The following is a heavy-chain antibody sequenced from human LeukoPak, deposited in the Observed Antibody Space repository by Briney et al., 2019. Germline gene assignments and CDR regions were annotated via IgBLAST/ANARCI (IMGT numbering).Heavy chain of an antibody. Sequence: KPSETLSLTCTVSGGSISGYYWRWIRQSPGKGLEWIGSVSDSGSPKYASSLKSRVSIPVDTSKKQFSLKLTSVTAADTAVYYCARLLRGDTGGYFDYWGQGALVTVSS. CDR2: VSDSGSP. CDR1: GGSISGYY. V-gene: IGHV4-59*08. CDR3: ARLLRGDTGGYFDY. J-gene: IGHJ4*02. D-gene: IGHD2-21*02.